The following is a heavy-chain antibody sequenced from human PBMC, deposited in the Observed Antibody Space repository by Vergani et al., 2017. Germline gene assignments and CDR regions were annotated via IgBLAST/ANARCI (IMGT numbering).Heavy chain of an antibody. D-gene: IGHD6-13*01. J-gene: IGHJ4*02. V-gene: IGHV3-9*01. CDR1: GFTFDDYA. CDR3: ARNPGRGSSWFCDDY. Sequence: EVQLVESGGGLVQPGRSLRLSCAASGFTFDDYAMHWVRQAPGKGLEWVSGISWNSGSIGYADSVKGRFTISRDNAKNSLYLQMNSLRAEDTAMYYWARNPGRGSSWFCDDYWGQGTLVTVSS. CDR2: ISWNSGSI.